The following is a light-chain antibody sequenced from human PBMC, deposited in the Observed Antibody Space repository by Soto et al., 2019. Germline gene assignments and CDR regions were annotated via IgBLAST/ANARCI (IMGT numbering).Light chain of an antibody. V-gene: IGKV1-5*03. J-gene: IGKJ3*01. CDR2: KAS. CDR1: QSLSSW. CDR3: QQYNSYPLT. Sequence: DIQMTQSPSTLSASVGDRVTITCRASQSLSSWLAWYQQKPGKAPKVLIYKASNLESGVPSRFSGSGAGTEFTRTISSLQPDDFATYYCQQYNSYPLTCGPGTKVDIK.